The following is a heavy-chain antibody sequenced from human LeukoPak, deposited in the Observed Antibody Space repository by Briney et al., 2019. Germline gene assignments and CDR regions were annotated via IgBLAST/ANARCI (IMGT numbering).Heavy chain of an antibody. V-gene: IGHV3-7*01. CDR1: GFTFSGYW. CDR2: INEDGTEK. J-gene: IGHJ4*02. D-gene: IGHD3-10*01. Sequence: PGGSLRLSCAASGFTFSGYWMTWVRQAPGKGREWVARINEDGTEKYYMDSVKGRFTISRDNADNSLYLQLNSLRAEDTAVYYCARLWGFDYWGQGTLVTVSS. CDR3: ARLWGFDY.